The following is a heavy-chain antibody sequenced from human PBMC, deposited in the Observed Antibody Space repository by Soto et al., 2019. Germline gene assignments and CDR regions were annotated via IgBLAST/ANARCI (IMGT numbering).Heavy chain of an antibody. CDR2: ISGSGGST. J-gene: IGHJ5*02. CDR1: GVSFSSYA. CDR3: AKGNWNLAYNWFDP. Sequence: GVSLTLCCAASGVSFSSYAMSWVRKAPGKGLEWVSAISGSGGSTYYADSVKGRFTISRDNSENTLYLQMNSLRAEDTAVYYCAKGNWNLAYNWFDPWGQGTLVTVSS. D-gene: IGHD1-1*01. V-gene: IGHV3-23*01.